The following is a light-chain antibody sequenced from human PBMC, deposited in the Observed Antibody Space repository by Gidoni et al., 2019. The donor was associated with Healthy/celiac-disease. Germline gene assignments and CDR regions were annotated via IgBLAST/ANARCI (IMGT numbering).Light chain of an antibody. CDR3: QQYYSTPFMYT. CDR2: WAS. Sequence: DIVMTQSPDSLAVSLGERATINCKSSQSVLYSSNNKNYLAWYQQKPGQPPKLLIYWASTRESGVPDRFSGSGSGKDFTLNISSLQAEDVAVYYCQQYYSTPFMYTFGQGTKLEIK. CDR1: QSVLYSSNNKNY. J-gene: IGKJ2*01. V-gene: IGKV4-1*01.